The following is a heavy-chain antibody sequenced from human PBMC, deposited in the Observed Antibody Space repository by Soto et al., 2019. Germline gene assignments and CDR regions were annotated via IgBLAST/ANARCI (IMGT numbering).Heavy chain of an antibody. J-gene: IGHJ4*02. CDR3: ARSYRSYFDY. CDR2: IYYSGST. CDR1: GGSISSYY. D-gene: IGHD1-1*01. V-gene: IGHV4-59*01. Sequence: SETLSLTCTFSGGSISSYYWSLIRQPPGKGLEWIGYIYYSGSTNYNPSLKSRVTISVDTSKNQFSLKLSSVTAADTAVYYCARSYRSYFDYWGQGTLVTVSS.